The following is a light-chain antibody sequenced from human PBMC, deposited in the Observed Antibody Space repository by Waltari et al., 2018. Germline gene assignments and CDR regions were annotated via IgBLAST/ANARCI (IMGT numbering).Light chain of an antibody. CDR3: NSRDSSGIV. V-gene: IGLV3-19*01. J-gene: IGLJ1*01. Sequence: SSELTQDPAVSVALGQTVRITCQGDSLRNYYASWYQQKPGQAPVLVIYGKNNRPSGFPDRFSGSRSGNTASLTITGTQAEDEADYYCNSRDSSGIVFGTGTKVTVL. CDR1: SLRNYY. CDR2: GKN.